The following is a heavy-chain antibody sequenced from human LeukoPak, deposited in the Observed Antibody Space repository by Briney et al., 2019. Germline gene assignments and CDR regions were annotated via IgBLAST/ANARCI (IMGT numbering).Heavy chain of an antibody. D-gene: IGHD6-19*01. Sequence: GGSLRLSCAASGFTFNNCGMHWVRQAPGKGLEWVAAISYDGSNKYYADSMKGRFTISRDNSKNTLYLQMNSLRAEDTAIYCCAKDRNIAVAGFVYYFDYWGQGTLVTVSS. CDR3: AKDRNIAVAGFVYYFDY. J-gene: IGHJ4*02. V-gene: IGHV3-30*18. CDR2: ISYDGSNK. CDR1: GFTFNNCG.